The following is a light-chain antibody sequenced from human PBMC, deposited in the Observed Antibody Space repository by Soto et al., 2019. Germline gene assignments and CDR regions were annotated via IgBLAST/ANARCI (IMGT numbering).Light chain of an antibody. V-gene: IGLV2-8*01. CDR2: EVS. Sequence: QSALTQPPSASGSPGQSVTISCTGTSSDVGGYNYVSWYQQHPGKAPKLMIYEVSKRPSGVPDRFSGSKSGNTASLTVSGLQSEDEADYYCNSYAGSNNCVFGGGTKLAFL. CDR3: NSYAGSNNCV. J-gene: IGLJ3*02. CDR1: SSDVGGYNY.